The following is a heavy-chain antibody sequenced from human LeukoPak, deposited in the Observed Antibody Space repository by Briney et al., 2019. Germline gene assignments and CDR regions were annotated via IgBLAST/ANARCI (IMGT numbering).Heavy chain of an antibody. CDR2: IYYSGST. J-gene: IGHJ6*02. V-gene: IGHV4-59*01. CDR3: AREVSDYGDYFYYYGMDV. CDR1: GGSMSPYH. Sequence: SETLSLTCTVSGGSMSPYHWGWIRQPPGKGLEWTGYIYYSGSTNYNPSLNSRVTISVDTSKNQFSLRLSSVTAADTAVYYCAREVSDYGDYFYYYGMDVWGQGTTVTVSS. D-gene: IGHD4-17*01.